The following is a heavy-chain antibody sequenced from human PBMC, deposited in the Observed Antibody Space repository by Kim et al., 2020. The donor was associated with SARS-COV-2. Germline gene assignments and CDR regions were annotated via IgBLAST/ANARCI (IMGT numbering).Heavy chain of an antibody. D-gene: IGHD2-2*02. V-gene: IGHV3-48*03. Sequence: GGSLRLSCAASGFTFSSYEMNWVRQAPGKGLEWVSYISSSGSTIYYADSVKGRFTISRDNAKNSLYLQMNSLRAEDTAVYYCARDSRPDIVVVPAAIEGAFDIWGRGKMVTVSS. CDR2: ISSSGSTI. CDR1: GFTFSSYE. CDR3: ARDSRPDIVVVPAAIEGAFDI. J-gene: IGHJ3*02.